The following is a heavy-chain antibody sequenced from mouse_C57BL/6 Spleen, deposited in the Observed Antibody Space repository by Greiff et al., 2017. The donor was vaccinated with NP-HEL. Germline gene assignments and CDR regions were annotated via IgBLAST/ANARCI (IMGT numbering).Heavy chain of an antibody. J-gene: IGHJ2*01. D-gene: IGHD2-5*01. CDR3: ARYGAYSNWDY. V-gene: IGHV1-52*01. Sequence: QVQLQQPGAELVRPGSSVKLSCKASGYTFTSYWMHWVKQRPIQGLEWIGNIDPSDSETHYNQKFKDKATLTVDKSSSTAYMQLSSLTSEDSAVYYCARYGAYSNWDYWGQGTTLTVSS. CDR2: IDPSDSET. CDR1: GYTFTSYW.